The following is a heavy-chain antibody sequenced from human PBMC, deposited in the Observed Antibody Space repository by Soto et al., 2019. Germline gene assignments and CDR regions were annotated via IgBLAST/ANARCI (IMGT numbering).Heavy chain of an antibody. V-gene: IGHV4-59*01. J-gene: IGHJ5*02. CDR3: ARDKSVGSSWYDNWFDP. CDR1: GGSISSYY. Sequence: SETLSLTCTVSGGSISSYYWSWIRQPPGKGLEWIGYIYYSGSTNYNPSLKSRVTISVDTSKNQFSLKLSSVTAADTAVYYCARDKSVGSSWYDNWFDPWGQGTLVTVSS. D-gene: IGHD6-13*01. CDR2: IYYSGST.